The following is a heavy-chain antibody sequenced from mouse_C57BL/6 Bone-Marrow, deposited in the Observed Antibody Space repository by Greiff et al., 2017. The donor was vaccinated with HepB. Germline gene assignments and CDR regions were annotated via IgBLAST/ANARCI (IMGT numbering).Heavy chain of an antibody. CDR3: ARKYGYDSYFDY. D-gene: IGHD2-2*01. Sequence: EVQVVESGGGLVKPGGSLKLSCAASGFTFSDYGMHWVRQAPEKGLEWVAYISSGSSTIYYADTVKGRSTISRDNAKNTLFLQMTSLRSEDTAMYYCARKYGYDSYFDYWGQGTTLTVSS. J-gene: IGHJ2*01. CDR2: ISSGSSTI. V-gene: IGHV5-17*01. CDR1: GFTFSDYG.